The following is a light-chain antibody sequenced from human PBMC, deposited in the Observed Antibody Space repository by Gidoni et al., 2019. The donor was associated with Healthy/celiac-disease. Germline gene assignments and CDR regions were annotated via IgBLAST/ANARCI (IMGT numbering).Light chain of an antibody. CDR2: DAS. Sequence: EIVLIQSPATLSLSPGARATLSCRASQSVSSYLAWYQQKPGQAPRLLIYDASNRATGIPARFSGSGSGTDFTLTISSLEPEDFAVYYCQQRSNWFTFGGGTKVEIK. V-gene: IGKV3-11*01. CDR3: QQRSNWFT. CDR1: QSVSSY. J-gene: IGKJ4*01.